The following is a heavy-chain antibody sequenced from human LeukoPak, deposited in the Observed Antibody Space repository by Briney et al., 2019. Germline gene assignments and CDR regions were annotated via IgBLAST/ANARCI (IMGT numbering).Heavy chain of an antibody. CDR3: ARDDSPYGITDFDY. CDR2: INHSGST. CDR1: GGSFSGYY. J-gene: IGHJ4*02. D-gene: IGHD3-22*01. Sequence: SETLSLTCAVYGGSFSGYYWSWIRQPPGKGLEWIGEINHSGSTNYNPSLKSRVTISVDTSKNQFSLKLSSVTAADTAVYYCARDDSPYGITDFDYWGQGTLVTVSS. V-gene: IGHV4-34*01.